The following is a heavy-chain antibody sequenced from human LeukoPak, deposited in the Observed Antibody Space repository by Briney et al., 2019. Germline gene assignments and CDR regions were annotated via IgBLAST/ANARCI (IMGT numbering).Heavy chain of an antibody. CDR3: ARRGYGDYLDY. CDR1: GFTFSSYD. Sequence: GGSLRLSCAASGFTFSSYDMHWVRQATGKGLEWVSAIGTAGDTFYPGSVKGRFTISRENAKNSLYLQMNSLRAGDTAVYYCARRGYGDYLDYWGQGTLVTVSS. J-gene: IGHJ4*02. CDR2: IGTAGDT. D-gene: IGHD4-17*01. V-gene: IGHV3-13*01.